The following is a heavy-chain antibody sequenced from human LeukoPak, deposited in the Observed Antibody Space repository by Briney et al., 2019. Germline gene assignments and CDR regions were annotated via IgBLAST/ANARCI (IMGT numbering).Heavy chain of an antibody. CDR2: MNPNSGNT. D-gene: IGHD5-12*01. CDR1: GYTFTSYD. Sequence: ASVKVSCKASGYTFTSYDINWVRQATGQGLEWMGWMNPNSGNTGYAQKFQGRVTMTRNTSISTAYMELSSPRSEDTAVYYCARFKVATTVFDYWGQGTLVTVSS. V-gene: IGHV1-8*01. CDR3: ARFKVATTVFDY. J-gene: IGHJ4*02.